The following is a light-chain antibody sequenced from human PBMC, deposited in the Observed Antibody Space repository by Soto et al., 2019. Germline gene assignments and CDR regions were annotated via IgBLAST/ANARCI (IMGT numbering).Light chain of an antibody. CDR2: GVS. J-gene: IGKJ4*01. V-gene: IGKV3-20*01. Sequence: EIVMTQSPATLSVSPGERATLSCRASQSVSGSELAWYQQKPGQAPMLLICGVSNRAPGTPDRFSGSGSGPDFMLTISRVERGDCEVCYCHRYGIVLAIFGGGTRVDIK. CDR1: QSVSGSE. CDR3: HRYGIVLAI.